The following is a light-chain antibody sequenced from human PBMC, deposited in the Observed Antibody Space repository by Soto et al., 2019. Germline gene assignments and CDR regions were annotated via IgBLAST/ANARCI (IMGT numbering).Light chain of an antibody. Sequence: ETLLTQSPGTLSLSPGDRATLSCRASQSLTNTFLAWYQQIPGQTPRLLIYGASTRATGIPDRFSGSGSGTDFTLTISRLEPEDFAVHFCQQYGTLPLSFGGGTKVDIK. V-gene: IGKV3-20*01. CDR1: QSLTNTF. J-gene: IGKJ4*01. CDR3: QQYGTLPLS. CDR2: GAS.